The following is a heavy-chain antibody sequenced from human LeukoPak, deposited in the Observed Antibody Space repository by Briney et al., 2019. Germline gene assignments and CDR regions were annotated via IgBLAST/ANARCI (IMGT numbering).Heavy chain of an antibody. CDR1: GFTFSSYS. Sequence: PGRSLRLSCAASGFTFSSYSMHWVRQAPGKGLEWVALISYDGSHKYYADTVKGRVTISRDNSKNTLYLQMNSLRTEDTAIYYCARGMRGSSWLSFDYWGQGTLVTVSS. J-gene: IGHJ4*02. CDR2: ISYDGSHK. CDR3: ARGMRGSSWLSFDY. V-gene: IGHV3-30*04. D-gene: IGHD6-13*01.